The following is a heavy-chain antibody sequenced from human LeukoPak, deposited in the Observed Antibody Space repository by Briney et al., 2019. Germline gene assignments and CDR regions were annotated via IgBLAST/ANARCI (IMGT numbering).Heavy chain of an antibody. CDR1: GFTFSSYW. CDR3: VRVACSSMTSCATVDY. Sequence: GGSLRLSCAASGFTFSSYWMSWVRQAPGKGLEWVANIKQNGGEKYYVDSVKGRFTISRDNAKNTLSLQMNSPRAEDTAVFYCVRVACSSMTSCATVDYWGQGTLVTVSS. CDR2: IKQNGGEK. D-gene: IGHD2-2*01. J-gene: IGHJ4*02. V-gene: IGHV3-7*01.